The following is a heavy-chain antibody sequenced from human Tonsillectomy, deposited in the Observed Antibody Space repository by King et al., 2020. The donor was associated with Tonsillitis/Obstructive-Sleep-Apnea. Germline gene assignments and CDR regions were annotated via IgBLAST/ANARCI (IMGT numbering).Heavy chain of an antibody. V-gene: IGHV4-59*01. Sequence: VQLQESGPGLVKPSETLSLTCTVSGGSISSYYWSWIRQPPGKGLEWIGYIYYSGSTNYYPSLKSRVTISVDTSKNQFSLKLSSVTAADTAVYYCARVTGDGLYVGWYFDLWGRGTLVTVSS. CDR1: GGSISSYY. J-gene: IGHJ2*01. CDR2: IYYSGST. D-gene: IGHD7-27*01. CDR3: ARVTGDGLYVGWYFDL.